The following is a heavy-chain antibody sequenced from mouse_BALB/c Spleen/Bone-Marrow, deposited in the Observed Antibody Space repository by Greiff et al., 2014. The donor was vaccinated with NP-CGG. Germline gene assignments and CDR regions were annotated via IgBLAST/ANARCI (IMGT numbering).Heavy chain of an antibody. CDR1: GFSIQDTY. CDR3: SRYGNNVDYAIDY. CDR2: IDPATGNT. D-gene: IGHD2-1*01. J-gene: IGHJ4*01. V-gene: IGHV14-3*02. Sequence: DVQLVESGADFVKPGASVKLSCTASGFSIQDTYIHWVKQRPEQGLEWIGRIDPATGNTKYDPKFKGKATITADKSSNTAYLQRSSLTYEDTDVYSCSRYGNNVDYAIDYWGQGTSVAVSS.